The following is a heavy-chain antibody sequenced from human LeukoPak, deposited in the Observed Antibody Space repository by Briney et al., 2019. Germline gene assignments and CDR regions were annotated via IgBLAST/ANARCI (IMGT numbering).Heavy chain of an antibody. CDR3: AAGGLIEDTHSFEI. CDR1: GFTVNTTY. V-gene: IGHV3-53*01. D-gene: IGHD3-22*01. J-gene: IGHJ3*02. CDR2: IYGSGSV. Sequence: GGTLRLSCAVSGFTVNTTYMTWVRQTPGKGLDWVSLIYGSGSVYYADSVMGRFSVSRDLSRNTLFLQMNALRPEDTAVYYCAAGGLIEDTHSFEIWGQGTVVTVSS.